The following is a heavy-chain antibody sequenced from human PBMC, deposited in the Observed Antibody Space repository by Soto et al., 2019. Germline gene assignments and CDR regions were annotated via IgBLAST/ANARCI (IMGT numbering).Heavy chain of an antibody. Sequence: SETLSLTCTVSGGSLNSYYWTWIRQSPGKGLEWIGYVSSTGSTNYNPSLKSRLTMSLDTSTNEVSLSLTSVTAADAAVYFCARFSPPRKSYDSNPGWFAPAGQGIMVT. J-gene: IGHJ5*02. D-gene: IGHD3-16*01. CDR2: VSSTGST. V-gene: IGHV4-59*01. CDR1: GGSLNSYY. CDR3: ARFSPPRKSYDSNPGWFAP.